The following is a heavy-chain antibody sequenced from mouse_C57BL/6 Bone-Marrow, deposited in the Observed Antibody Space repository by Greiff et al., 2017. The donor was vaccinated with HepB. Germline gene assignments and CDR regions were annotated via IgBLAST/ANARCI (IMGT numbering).Heavy chain of an antibody. CDR2: INPGSGGT. CDR1: GYAFTNYL. CDR3: AREFTTVVATDV. V-gene: IGHV1-54*01. Sequence: VQLQQSGAELVRPGTSVKVSCKASGYAFTNYLIEWVKQRPGQGLEWIGVINPGSGGTNYNEKFKGKATLTADKSSRTAYMQLSSLTSEDSAVYYCAREFTTVVATDVWGKGTTVTVSS. J-gene: IGHJ1*03. D-gene: IGHD1-1*01.